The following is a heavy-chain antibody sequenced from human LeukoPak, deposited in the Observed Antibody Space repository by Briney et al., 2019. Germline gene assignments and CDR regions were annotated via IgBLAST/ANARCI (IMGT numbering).Heavy chain of an antibody. Sequence: GGSLRLSCAASGFTFSSYAMHWVRQAPGKGLEWVAVISYDGSIKYYADSVKGRFTISRDNSKNTLYLQMNSLKTGDTAVYYCTTDPGSGYERDYYYYYMDVWGKGTTVTISS. J-gene: IGHJ6*03. CDR2: ISYDGSIK. CDR3: TTDPGSGYERDYYYYYMDV. D-gene: IGHD5-12*01. V-gene: IGHV3-30*04. CDR1: GFTFSSYA.